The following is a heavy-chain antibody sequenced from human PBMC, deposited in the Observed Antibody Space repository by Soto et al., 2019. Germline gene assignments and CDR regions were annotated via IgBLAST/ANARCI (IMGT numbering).Heavy chain of an antibody. V-gene: IGHV4-59*01. Sequence: QVQLQESGPGLVKPSETLSLTCTVSGGSINNYYWSWIRQPPGKGLELIGYIYYSGSTNYIPSLTRRVDLSVDTSKNLGSLTLRSVTAAGLAVYYCARRYGGNFDCWGQRTIVTVSS. CDR3: ARRYGGNFDC. D-gene: IGHD1-26*01. CDR2: IYYSGST. CDR1: GGSINNYY. J-gene: IGHJ4*02.